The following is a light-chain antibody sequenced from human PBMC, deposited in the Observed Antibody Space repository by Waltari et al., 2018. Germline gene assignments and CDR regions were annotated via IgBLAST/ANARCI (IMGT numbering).Light chain of an antibody. CDR3: QQYSSLST. J-gene: IGKJ2*01. Sequence: DIQLTQSPSTLSASLGDRVTISCRASQSVGTWLAWYQQKPGKAPKLLIYMASSLDSGVPSRFSGSGSRTDFTLTISSLPHDDFATYSCQQYSSLSTFGQGTKV. V-gene: IGKV1-5*03. CDR2: MAS. CDR1: QSVGTW.